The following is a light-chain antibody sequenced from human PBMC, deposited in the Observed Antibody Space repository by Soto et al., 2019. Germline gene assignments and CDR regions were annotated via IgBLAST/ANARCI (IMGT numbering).Light chain of an antibody. CDR2: DDS. CDR1: NIGSKS. Sequence: SYELTQPPSVSVAPGQTARITCGGNNIGSKSVHWYQQKPGLAPVLVVYDDSDRPSGIPERFSGSNSGNTATLTISRVEAGDEADYYCQVWDSSSDHRGVFGTGTKLTVL. CDR3: QVWDSSSDHRGV. J-gene: IGLJ1*01. V-gene: IGLV3-21*02.